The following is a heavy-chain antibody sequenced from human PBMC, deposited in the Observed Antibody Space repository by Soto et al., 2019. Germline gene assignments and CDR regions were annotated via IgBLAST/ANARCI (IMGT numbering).Heavy chain of an antibody. CDR3: AKDRQWLVRNFDY. CDR2: ISGSGSSS. D-gene: IGHD6-19*01. V-gene: IGHV3-23*01. CDR1: GFSFGDYA. J-gene: IGHJ4*02. Sequence: LRLSCAASGFSFGDYAMSWVRQSPGKGLEWVSGISGSGSSSYYTDSVKGRFTISRDNSKNMLYLQMHVLRAEDTGVYYCAKDRQWLVRNFDYWGPGPLVTVSS.